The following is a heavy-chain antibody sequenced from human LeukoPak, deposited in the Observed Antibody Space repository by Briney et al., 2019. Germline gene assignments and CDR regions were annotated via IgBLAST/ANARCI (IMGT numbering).Heavy chain of an antibody. J-gene: IGHJ4*02. CDR2: ISGYNGYA. V-gene: IGHV1-18*01. D-gene: IGHD6-19*01. CDR3: ALNRGSGWYFHY. CDR1: GYTFTNYG. Sequence: GASVKVSCKASGYTFTNYGINWVRQAPGQGLEWMGWISGYNGYAKYAQRLQGRVTMTTDTSTSTTYMELRSLRSDDTAVYYCALNRGSGWYFHYWGQGTLVTVSS.